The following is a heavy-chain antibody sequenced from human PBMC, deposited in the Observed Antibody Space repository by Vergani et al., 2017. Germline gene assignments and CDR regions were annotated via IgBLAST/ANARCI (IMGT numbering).Heavy chain of an antibody. CDR1: GGSFSGYY. CDR3: ARSLIAVAGVFDY. Sequence: QVQLQQWGAGLLKPSETLSLTCAVYGGSFSGYYWSWIRQPPGKGLEWIGEINHSGSTNYNPSLKSRVTISVDTSKNQFSLKLSSVTAADTAVYYCARSLIAVAGVFDYWGQGTLVTVSS. CDR2: INHSGST. V-gene: IGHV4-34*01. J-gene: IGHJ4*02. D-gene: IGHD6-19*01.